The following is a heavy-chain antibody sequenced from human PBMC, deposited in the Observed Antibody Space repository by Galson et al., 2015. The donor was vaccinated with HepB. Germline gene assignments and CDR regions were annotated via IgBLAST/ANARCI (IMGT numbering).Heavy chain of an antibody. CDR1: GYTITAYA. D-gene: IGHD3-16*02. J-gene: IGHJ4*02. Sequence: SVKVSCQASGYTITAYAFHWVRQAPGQRLEWVGWINSGKGNTEYSKKFQGRVTLTRDTSASTDYMELTRLTSDDTAVYYCATGPVLTLGGLFVVPAYFDHGGQGSLVAVSA. CDR3: ATGPVLTLGGLFVVPAYFDH. V-gene: IGHV1-3*01. CDR2: INSGKGNT.